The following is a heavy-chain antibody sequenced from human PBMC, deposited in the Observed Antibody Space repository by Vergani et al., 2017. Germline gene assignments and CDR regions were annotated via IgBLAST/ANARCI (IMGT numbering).Heavy chain of an antibody. D-gene: IGHD1-26*01. CDR2: IYYSGST. Sequence: QVQLQESGPGLVKPSETLSLTCTVSGGSISSYYWSWIRQPPGKGLEWIGYIYYSGSTNYNPSLKSRVTISVDTSKNQFSLKLSSVTAADTAVYYCARGGPVVATPCFDYWGQGTLVTVSS. V-gene: IGHV4-59*01. CDR3: ARGGPVVATPCFDY. J-gene: IGHJ4*02. CDR1: GGSISSYY.